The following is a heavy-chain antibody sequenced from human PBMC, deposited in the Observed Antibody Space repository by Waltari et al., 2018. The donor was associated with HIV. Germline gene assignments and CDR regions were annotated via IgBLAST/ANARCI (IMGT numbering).Heavy chain of an antibody. J-gene: IGHJ3*01. V-gene: IGHV3-66*01. D-gene: IGHD3-10*01. Sequence: EVQLVDSGGGWVQTGGSLRLSWAASGFTVSNNFMIWLRQAPGKGLEWFSVIYSGGSTYYADSVKGRFTISRDNSKNTLYLQMNSLRGEDTAVYYCAREEAVTARGGIDVWGQGTMVTVSS. CDR2: IYSGGST. CDR1: GFTVSNNF. CDR3: AREEAVTARGGIDV.